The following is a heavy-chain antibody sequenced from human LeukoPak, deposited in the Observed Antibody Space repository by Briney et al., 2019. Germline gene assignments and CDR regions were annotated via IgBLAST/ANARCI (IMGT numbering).Heavy chain of an antibody. CDR2: ISGDGGST. Sequence: GGSLRLSCAASGFTVDEYGMHWVRHAPRKGLEWVSLISGDGGSTYYADSVKGRFTISRDNRKNSLYVQKNRVRSEHTSFYYFAKDIELVLSLLGGFDYWGQGTLVTVSS. CDR1: GFTVDEYG. J-gene: IGHJ4*02. CDR3: AKDIELVLSLLGGFDY. V-gene: IGHV3-43*02. D-gene: IGHD3-16*01.